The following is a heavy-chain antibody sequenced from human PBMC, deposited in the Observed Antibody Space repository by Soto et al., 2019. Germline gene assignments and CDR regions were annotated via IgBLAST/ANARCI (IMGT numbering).Heavy chain of an antibody. V-gene: IGHV1-24*01. CDR2: FDPEDGET. Sequence: QVQLVQSGAEVKKPGASVKVSCKVSGHTLTEFSMHWVRQAPGKGLEWMGGFDPEDGETIYAQRFQGRVTMTEDTSTDAAYMEVSSPRSEDTAVYYCAAGGTRWLHPPFDYWGQGTLVTVPS. J-gene: IGHJ4*02. D-gene: IGHD5-12*01. CDR3: AAGGTRWLHPPFDY. CDR1: GHTLTEFS.